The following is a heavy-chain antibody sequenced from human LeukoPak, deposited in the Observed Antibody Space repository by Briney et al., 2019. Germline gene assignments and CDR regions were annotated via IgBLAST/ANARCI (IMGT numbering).Heavy chain of an antibody. CDR2: SDYSGST. V-gene: IGHV4-59*08. CDR3: ARGITRRRTFDI. Sequence: PSETLSLTCTVSGGSISTYYWSWIRQPPGKGLEWIGYSDYSGSTSYNPSLKSRVTVSVDTSKNQFSLKVSSVTAADTALYYCARGITRRRTFDIWGQGTMVTVSS. CDR1: GGSISTYY. D-gene: IGHD3-10*01. J-gene: IGHJ3*02.